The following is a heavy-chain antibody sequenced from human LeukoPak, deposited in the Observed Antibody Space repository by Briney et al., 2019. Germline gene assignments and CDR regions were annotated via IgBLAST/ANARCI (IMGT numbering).Heavy chain of an antibody. D-gene: IGHD4-17*01. V-gene: IGHV3-23*01. CDR3: AKDQRKTTLDAFDI. Sequence: GGSLRLSCAASGFTFSNYAVTWVRQTPGKGLEWVSTISGDGAWTYYADSVKGRFTISRDNSKNTLYLQMNSLRAEDTALYYCAKDQRKTTLDAFDIWGQGTVVTVSS. CDR2: ISGDGAWT. J-gene: IGHJ3*02. CDR1: GFTFSNYA.